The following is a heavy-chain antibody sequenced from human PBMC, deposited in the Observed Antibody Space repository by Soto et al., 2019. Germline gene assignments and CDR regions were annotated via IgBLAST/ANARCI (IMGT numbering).Heavy chain of an antibody. J-gene: IGHJ3*02. CDR2: MNPNSGNT. CDR1: GYTFTSYD. Sequence: QVQLVQSGAEVKKPGASVKVSCKASGYTFTSYDINWVRQATGQGLEWMGWMNPNSGNTGYAQKFQGRVTMTRNTSIGTAYMELSSLRSEDTAVYYCARGRYLDCLRSPYDAFDIWGQGTMVTVSS. D-gene: IGHD3-9*01. CDR3: ARGRYLDCLRSPYDAFDI. V-gene: IGHV1-8*01.